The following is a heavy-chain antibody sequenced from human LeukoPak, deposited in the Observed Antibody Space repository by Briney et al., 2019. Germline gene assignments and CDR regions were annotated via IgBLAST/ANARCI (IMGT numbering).Heavy chain of an antibody. CDR2: ISWNSGSI. CDR1: GFTFDDYA. V-gene: IGHV3-9*01. CDR3: ARGRGSSWYNYYYYMDV. J-gene: IGHJ6*03. D-gene: IGHD6-13*01. Sequence: GRSLRLSCAASGFTFDDYAMHWVRRAPGKGLEWVSGISWNSGSIGYADSVKGRFTISRDNAKNSLYLQMNSLRAEDTALYYCARGRGSSWYNYYYYMDVWGKGTTVTVS.